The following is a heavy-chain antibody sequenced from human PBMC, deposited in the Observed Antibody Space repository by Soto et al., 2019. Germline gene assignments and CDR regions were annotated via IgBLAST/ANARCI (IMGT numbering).Heavy chain of an antibody. D-gene: IGHD3-3*01. V-gene: IGHV6-1*01. Sequence: TLPLTCAGRGGKESSNSASWNYFKQSPSRGLEWLGRTYYRSKWYNDYAVSVKSRITINPDTSKNQFSLQLNSVTPEDTAVYYCARAVLRFLEWLINWFDPWGQGTLVTVSS. J-gene: IGHJ5*02. CDR3: ARAVLRFLEWLINWFDP. CDR1: GGKESSNSAS. CDR2: TYYRSKWYN.